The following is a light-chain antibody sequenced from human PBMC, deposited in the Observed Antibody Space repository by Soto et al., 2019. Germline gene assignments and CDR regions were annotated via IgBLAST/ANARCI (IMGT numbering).Light chain of an antibody. Sequence: EIQVTQSPSSLSASVGYSVTITCRASQGIFSYLAWYQQKPGKAPELLIYGASTLQSGVPSRFSGRGSGKEFTLTISNLQAEDVATYFCQQLNNYPPPFGQGTRLAIK. CDR2: GAS. CDR1: QGIFSY. CDR3: QQLNNYPPP. V-gene: IGKV1-9*01. J-gene: IGKJ5*01.